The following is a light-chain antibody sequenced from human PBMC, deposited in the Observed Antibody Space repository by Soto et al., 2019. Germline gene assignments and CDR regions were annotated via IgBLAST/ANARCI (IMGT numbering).Light chain of an antibody. CDR3: GTWDSSLSAVV. J-gene: IGLJ2*01. V-gene: IGLV1-51*02. Sequence: QSVLTQPPSVSAAPGQKVTISCSGSSSNIGNTYVSWYQQLPGTAPKLLIYENNKRPSGIPDRFSGSKSGTSATLGITGLQTGDEADYYCGTWDSSLSAVVFGGGTKVTVL. CDR1: SSNIGNTY. CDR2: ENN.